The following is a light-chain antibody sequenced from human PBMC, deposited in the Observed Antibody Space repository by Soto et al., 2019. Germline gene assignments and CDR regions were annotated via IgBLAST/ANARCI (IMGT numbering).Light chain of an antibody. CDR2: GAS. J-gene: IGKJ3*01. Sequence: EIVLTQSPGTLSLSPGERATLSCGASQTVSINYLAWYQQKPGQPPRLLIYGASNRATGVPDRFSGSGSGTDFTLTISRLEPEDSAVYYCQQYGDSPITFGPGTKVDIQ. CDR1: QTVSINY. V-gene: IGKV3-20*01. CDR3: QQYGDSPIT.